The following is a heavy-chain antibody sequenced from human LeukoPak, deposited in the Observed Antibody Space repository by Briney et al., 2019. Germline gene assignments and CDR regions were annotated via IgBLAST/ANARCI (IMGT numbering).Heavy chain of an antibody. CDR2: INQGGGER. D-gene: IGHD1-7*01. V-gene: IGHV3-7*01. J-gene: IGHJ6*03. CDR3: ARDRGRNWNYLSWVYYYMDV. Sequence: GGSLRLSCAASGFTFSEYWMTWVRQAPGKGLEWVAHINQGGGERYYVDSVKGRFTISRDNAKNSLYLQINSLRAEDTAVYYCARDRGRNWNYLSWVYYYMDVWGKGTTVTVSS. CDR1: GFTFSEYW.